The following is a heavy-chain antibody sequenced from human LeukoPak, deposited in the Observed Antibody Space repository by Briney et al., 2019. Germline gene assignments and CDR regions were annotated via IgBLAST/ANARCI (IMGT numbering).Heavy chain of an antibody. D-gene: IGHD6-6*01. Sequence: PSETLSLTCAAYGGSFSGYYWSWIRQPPGKGLEWIGEINHSGSTNYNPSLKSRVTISVDTSKNQFSLKLSSVTAADTAVYYCARGGIAARRGYFDYWGQGTLVTVSS. J-gene: IGHJ4*02. CDR3: ARGGIAARRGYFDY. CDR1: GGSFSGYY. V-gene: IGHV4-34*01. CDR2: INHSGST.